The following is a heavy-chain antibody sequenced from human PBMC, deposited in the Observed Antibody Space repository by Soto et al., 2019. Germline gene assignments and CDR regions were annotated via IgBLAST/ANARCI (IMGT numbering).Heavy chain of an antibody. Sequence: GASVKVSCKASGYTFTSYGISWVRQAPGQGLEWMGWISAYNGNTNYAQKLQGRVTMTTDTSTSTAYMELRSLRSDDTAVYYCAREAGVPPLWNYYYYMDVWGKGTTVTVSS. D-gene: IGHD1-1*01. CDR1: GYTFTSYG. J-gene: IGHJ6*03. CDR3: AREAGVPPLWNYYYYMDV. CDR2: ISAYNGNT. V-gene: IGHV1-18*01.